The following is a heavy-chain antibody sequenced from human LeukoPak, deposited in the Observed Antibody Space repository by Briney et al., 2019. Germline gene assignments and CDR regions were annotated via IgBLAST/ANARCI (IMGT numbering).Heavy chain of an antibody. CDR1: GYTFTSYD. V-gene: IGHV1-8*01. CDR2: MNPNSGNT. D-gene: IGHD3-16*02. CDR3: ARGFGRYRQVGGDRFFDY. J-gene: IGHJ4*02. Sequence: ASVKVSCKASGYTFTSYDINWVRQATGQGREWMGWMNPNSGNTGYAQKFQGRVTMTRNTSISTAYMELSSLRSEDTAVYYCARGFGRYRQVGGDRFFDYWGQGTLVTVSS.